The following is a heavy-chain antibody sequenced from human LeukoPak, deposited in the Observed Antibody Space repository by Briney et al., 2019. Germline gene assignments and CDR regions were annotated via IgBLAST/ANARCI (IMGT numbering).Heavy chain of an antibody. Sequence: ASVKVSCKASGYTFTGYYMHWVRQAPGQGLEWMGWINPNSGGTNYAQKFQGRVTMTRDTSISTAYMELSRLRSDDTAVYYCARELSWELLAHFDYWGQETLVTVSS. V-gene: IGHV1-2*02. J-gene: IGHJ4*02. CDR2: INPNSGGT. D-gene: IGHD1-26*01. CDR3: ARELSWELLAHFDY. CDR1: GYTFTGYY.